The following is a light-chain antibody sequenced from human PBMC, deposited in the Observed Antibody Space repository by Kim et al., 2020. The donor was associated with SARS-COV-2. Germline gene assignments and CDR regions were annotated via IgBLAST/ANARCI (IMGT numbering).Light chain of an antibody. J-gene: IGLJ2*01. CDR2: EDN. Sequence: KTVSSSCTGSGCSIDSNDVQWYRQRPGSAPTILIYEDNQRPSGVPDRISGSVDSSSNSASLTISGLKPEDEADYYCQSYDSNNHVIFGGGTQLTVL. CDR3: QSYDSNNHVI. CDR1: GCSIDSND. V-gene: IGLV6-57*02.